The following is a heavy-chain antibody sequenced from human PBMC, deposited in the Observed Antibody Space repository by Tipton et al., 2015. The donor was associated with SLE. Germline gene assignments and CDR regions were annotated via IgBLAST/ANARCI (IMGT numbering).Heavy chain of an antibody. V-gene: IGHV1-69*01. Sequence: QSGAEVKKPGSSGKVSCKASGGTFSSYAISWVRQAPGQGLEWMGGIIPIFGTANYAQKFQGRVTITADESTSTAYMELSSLRSEDTAMYYCAIGFTYYYDSSGSDAFDIWGQGTMVTVSS. CDR3: AIGFTYYYDSSGSDAFDI. CDR1: GGTFSSYA. D-gene: IGHD3-22*01. CDR2: IIPIFGTA. J-gene: IGHJ3*02.